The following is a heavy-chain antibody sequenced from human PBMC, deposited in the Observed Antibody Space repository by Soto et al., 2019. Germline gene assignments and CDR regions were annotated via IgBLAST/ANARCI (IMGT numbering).Heavy chain of an antibody. J-gene: IGHJ4*02. D-gene: IGHD2-2*02. V-gene: IGHV4-34*01. CDR2: IKHSGST. Sequence: SETLSLTCTVYGGSFSAYYWSWIRQPPGKGLEWIGEIKHSGSTNYNPSLKSRVTISADTSKNQFSLKLSSVTAADTDMYYCEKGKHTDYWGPGTLVTVSS. CDR3: EKGKHTDY. CDR1: GGSFSAYY.